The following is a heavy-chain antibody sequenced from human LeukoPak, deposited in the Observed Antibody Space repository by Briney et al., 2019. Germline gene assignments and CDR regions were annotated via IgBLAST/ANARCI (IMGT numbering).Heavy chain of an antibody. CDR1: GGSISSSSYY. D-gene: IGHD6-13*01. CDR2: IYYSGST. V-gene: IGHV4-39*07. J-gene: IGHJ4*02. Sequence: SSETLSLTCTVPGGSISSSSYYWGWIRQPPGKGLEWIGSIYYSGSTYYNPSLKSRVTISVDTSKNQFSLELSSVTAADTAVYYCARDPSSWYPYYFDYWGQGTLVTVSS. CDR3: ARDPSSWYPYYFDY.